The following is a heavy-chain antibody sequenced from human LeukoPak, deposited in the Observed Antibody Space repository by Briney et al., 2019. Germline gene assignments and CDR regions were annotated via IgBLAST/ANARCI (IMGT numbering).Heavy chain of an antibody. V-gene: IGHV3-23*01. J-gene: IGHJ4*02. CDR3: AKDRGSPVVVTAFDY. CDR2: ISGSVGST. D-gene: IGHD2-21*02. Sequence: PGGSLRLSCAASGFTFSSYAMTWVRQAPGKGLEWVSTISGSVGSTYNADSVKGRFTISRDNSKNTLYLQMNSLRAEDTAVYYCAKDRGSPVVVTAFDYWGQGTLVTVSS. CDR1: GFTFSSYA.